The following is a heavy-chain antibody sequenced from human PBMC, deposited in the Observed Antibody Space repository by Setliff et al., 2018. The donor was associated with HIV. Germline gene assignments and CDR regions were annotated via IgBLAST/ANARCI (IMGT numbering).Heavy chain of an antibody. J-gene: IGHJ5*02. D-gene: IGHD6-13*01. CDR1: GFTVNSGA. CDR3: VRRGGAAAGGPHNWFDP. V-gene: IGHV3-23*01. Sequence: GGSLRLSCAGSGFTVNSGAMNWVRQAPGKGLEWVSTVGCWGTCTYFADSVKGRFTISADTSKNTLYLEMNSLKIEDTAVYYCVRRGGAAAGGPHNWFDPWGQGTLVTVSS. CDR2: VGCWGTCT.